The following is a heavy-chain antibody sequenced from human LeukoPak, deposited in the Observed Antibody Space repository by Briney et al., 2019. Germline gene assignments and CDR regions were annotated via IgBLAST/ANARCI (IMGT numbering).Heavy chain of an antibody. CDR1: GFTFSSYS. CDR2: INHSGST. CDR3: ARGPGTLYYYYYGMDV. J-gene: IGHJ6*02. Sequence: PGGSLRLSCAASGFTFSSYSMNWIRQPPGKGLEWIGEINHSGSTNYNPSLKSRATISVDTSKNQFSLKLSSVTAADTAVYYCARGPGTLYYYYYGMDVWGQGTTVTVSS. V-gene: IGHV4-34*01.